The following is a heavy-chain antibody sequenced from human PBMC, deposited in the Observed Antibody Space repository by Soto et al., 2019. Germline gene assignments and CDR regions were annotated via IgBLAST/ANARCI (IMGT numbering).Heavy chain of an antibody. CDR2: ISYDGSNK. Sequence: QVQLVESGGGVVQPGRSLRLSCAASGFTFSSYAMHWVRQAPGKGLEWVAVISYDGSNKYYADSVKGRFTISRDNSKNTLYLQMNSLRAEDTAVYYCARGFENLLAVAGYYYGMDVWGQGTTVTVSS. CDR1: GFTFSSYA. D-gene: IGHD6-19*01. J-gene: IGHJ6*02. CDR3: ARGFENLLAVAGYYYGMDV. V-gene: IGHV3-30-3*01.